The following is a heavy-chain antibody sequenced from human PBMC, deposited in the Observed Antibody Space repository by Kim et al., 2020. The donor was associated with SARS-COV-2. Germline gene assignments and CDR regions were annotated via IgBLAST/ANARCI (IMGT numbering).Heavy chain of an antibody. CDR2: IIPIFGTA. CDR1: GGTFSSYA. D-gene: IGHD3-10*01. V-gene: IGHV1-69*13. Sequence: SVKVSCKASGGTFSSYAISWVRQAPGQGLEWMGGIIPIFGTANYAQKFQGRVTITADESTSTAYMELSSLRSEDTAVYYCARDYYGSGTDLLSRPDIWGQGTMVTVSS. CDR3: ARDYYGSGTDLLSRPDI. J-gene: IGHJ3*02.